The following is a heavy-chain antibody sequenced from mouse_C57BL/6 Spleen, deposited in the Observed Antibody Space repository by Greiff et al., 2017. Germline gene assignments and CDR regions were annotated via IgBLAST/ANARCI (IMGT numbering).Heavy chain of an antibody. V-gene: IGHV1-15*01. CDR1: GYTFTDYE. J-gene: IGHJ2*01. D-gene: IGHD1-1*01. CDR2: IDPETGGT. CDR3: TRLTTGPEFDY. Sequence: VQLKQSGAELVRPGASVTLSCKASGYTFTDYEMHWVKQPPVHGLEWIGAIDPETGGTAYNQKFKGKAILTADKSSSTAYMELRSLTSEDSAVYYCTRLTTGPEFDYWGQGTTLTVSS.